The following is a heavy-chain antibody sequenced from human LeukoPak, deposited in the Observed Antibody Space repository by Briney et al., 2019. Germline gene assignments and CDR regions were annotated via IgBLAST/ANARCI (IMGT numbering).Heavy chain of an antibody. V-gene: IGHV3-30*02. CDR3: AKDFWPYYYDSSGYPPDY. CDR2: IRYDGSNK. D-gene: IGHD3-22*01. J-gene: IGHJ4*02. Sequence: GGSLRLSCAASGLTFNIYAIHWVRQAPGKGLEWVAFIRYDGSNKYYADSVKGRFTISRDNSKNTLYLQMNSLRAEDTAVYYCAKDFWPYYYDSSGYPPDYWGQGTLVTVSS. CDR1: GLTFNIYA.